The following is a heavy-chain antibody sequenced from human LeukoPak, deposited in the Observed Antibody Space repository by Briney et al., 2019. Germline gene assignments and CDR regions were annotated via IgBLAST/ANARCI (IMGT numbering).Heavy chain of an antibody. CDR1: GFTFSSYA. V-gene: IGHV3-23*01. D-gene: IGHD3-10*01. J-gene: IGHJ5*02. Sequence: GGSLRLSCAASGFTFSSYAMSWVRQAPGKGLEWVSAISGSGGSTYYADSVKGRFTISRDNSKNTLYLLMNSLRAEDTAVYYCASLVRGVIPSMEFDPWGQGTLVTVSS. CDR3: ASLVRGVIPSMEFDP. CDR2: ISGSGGST.